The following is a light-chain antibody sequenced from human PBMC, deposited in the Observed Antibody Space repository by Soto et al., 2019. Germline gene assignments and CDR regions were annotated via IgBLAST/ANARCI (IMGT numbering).Light chain of an antibody. V-gene: IGKV3-11*01. J-gene: IGKJ4*01. Sequence: EIVLTQSPATLSLSPVERATLSCRARQTVSTYLSWYQQKPGQAPRLLIYDASNRATGIPARFSGSGSGTDFTLTISSLEPEDFAVYYCQQRSNWPRLTFGGGTKVDIK. CDR2: DAS. CDR3: QQRSNWPRLT. CDR1: QTVSTY.